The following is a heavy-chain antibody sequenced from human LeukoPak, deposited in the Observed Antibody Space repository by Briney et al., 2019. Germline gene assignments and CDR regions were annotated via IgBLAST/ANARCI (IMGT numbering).Heavy chain of an antibody. V-gene: IGHV4-30-4*01. Sequence: SQTLSLTCTVSGGSISSGDSHWSWIRQPPGKGLEWIGYIFYSGNIYYNPSLKGRLTISLDMSKNQFSLELSSVTAADTAVYYCARHYCSGGFCYSLLDYWGQGILVTVSS. CDR1: GGSISSGDSH. D-gene: IGHD2-15*01. CDR3: ARHYCSGGFCYSLLDY. J-gene: IGHJ4*02. CDR2: IFYSGNI.